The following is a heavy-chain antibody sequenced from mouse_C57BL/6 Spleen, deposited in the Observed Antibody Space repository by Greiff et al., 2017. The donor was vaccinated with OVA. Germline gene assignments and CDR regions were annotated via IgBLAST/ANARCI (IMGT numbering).Heavy chain of an antibody. V-gene: IGHV1-64*01. CDR3: ARGGGREYYFDV. J-gene: IGHJ2*01. Sequence: VQLQQPGAELVKPGASVKLSCKASGYTFTSYWMHWVKQRPGQGLEWIGLIHPNSGSTNYNEKFKSKATLTVDKSSSTAYMQLSSLTSEDSAVYYCARGGGREYYFDVWGKGTTLTVSA. CDR1: GYTFTSYW. CDR2: IHPNSGST.